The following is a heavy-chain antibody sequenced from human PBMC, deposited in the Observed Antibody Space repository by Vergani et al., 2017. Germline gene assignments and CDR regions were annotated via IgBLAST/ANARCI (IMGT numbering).Heavy chain of an antibody. Sequence: EVQLVESGGGLVQPGGSLRLSCAASGFTVSSNYMSWVRQAPGKGLEWVSVIYSGGSTYYADSVKGRFTISRDNSKNTLYLQMNSLRAEDTAVYYCARPSSMVRGDAFDIWGQGTMVTVSS. CDR2: IYSGGST. V-gene: IGHV3-66*02. D-gene: IGHD3-10*01. CDR1: GFTVSSNY. J-gene: IGHJ3*02. CDR3: ARPSSMVRGDAFDI.